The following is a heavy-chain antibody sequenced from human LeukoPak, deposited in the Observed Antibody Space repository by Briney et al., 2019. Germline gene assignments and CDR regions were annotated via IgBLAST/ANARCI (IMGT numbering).Heavy chain of an antibody. Sequence: GRSLRLSCAASGFTFRSYDMHWVRQAPGKGLQWVAVISYDGSNRYHTDSVKGRFTISRDNSKNTLYLQMNSLRAEDTAVYYCAKDSEIAAAGSYWYFDLWGRGTLVTVSS. J-gene: IGHJ2*01. CDR2: ISYDGSNR. CDR3: AKDSEIAAAGSYWYFDL. CDR1: GFTFRSYD. D-gene: IGHD6-13*01. V-gene: IGHV3-30*18.